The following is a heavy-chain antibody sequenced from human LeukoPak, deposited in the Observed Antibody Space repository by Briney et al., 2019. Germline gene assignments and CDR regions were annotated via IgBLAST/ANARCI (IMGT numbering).Heavy chain of an antibody. Sequence: SVKVSCKASGGTFSSYAISWVRQAPGQGLEWMGRIIPILGIANYAQKFQGRVTITADKSTSTAYMELSSLRSEDTAVYYCATPQGEFSFPFDYWGQGTLVTVSS. CDR2: IIPILGIA. V-gene: IGHV1-69*04. CDR1: GGTFSSYA. CDR3: ATPQGEFSFPFDY. D-gene: IGHD3-16*02. J-gene: IGHJ4*02.